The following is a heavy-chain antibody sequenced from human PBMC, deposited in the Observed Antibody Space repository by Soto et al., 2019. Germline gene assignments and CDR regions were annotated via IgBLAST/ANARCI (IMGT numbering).Heavy chain of an antibody. Sequence: QVQLVQSGAEVKKPGASVKVSCKASGYTFTSYGISWVRQAPGQGIEWMGWIGAYNGNTNYAQKLQGRATMTTDTSTSTAYMGLRGLRSDDTAVYYCARDGNDLNGDHYYYSGMDVWGQGTTVTVSS. D-gene: IGHD1-1*01. J-gene: IGHJ6*02. CDR3: ARDGNDLNGDHYYYSGMDV. CDR1: GYTFTSYG. V-gene: IGHV1-18*04. CDR2: IGAYNGNT.